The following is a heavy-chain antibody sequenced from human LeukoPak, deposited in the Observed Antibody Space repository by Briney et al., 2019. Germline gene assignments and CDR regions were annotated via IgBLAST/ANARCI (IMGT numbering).Heavy chain of an antibody. CDR2: ISGSGGSI. V-gene: IGHV3-23*01. Sequence: GGSLRLSCAASGFTFSSYAMSWVRQAPGKGLEWVSAISGSGGSIYYADSVKGRFTISRDNSKNTLYLQMNSLRAEDTAVYYCAKDKEQWLGNWYFDLWGRGTLVTVSS. D-gene: IGHD6-19*01. CDR1: GFTFSSYA. CDR3: AKDKEQWLGNWYFDL. J-gene: IGHJ2*01.